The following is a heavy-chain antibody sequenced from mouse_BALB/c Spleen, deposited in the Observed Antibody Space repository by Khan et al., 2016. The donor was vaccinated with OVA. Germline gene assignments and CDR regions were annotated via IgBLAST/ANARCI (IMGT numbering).Heavy chain of an antibody. V-gene: IGHV1-7*01. D-gene: IGHD1-1*01. CDR1: GYTFINYW. J-gene: IGHJ2*01. Sequence: QVQLQQSGAELAKPWASVKMSCKASGYTFINYWILWVKQRPGQGLEWIGYINPSTGYTEYNQNFKDKATLTADKSSSTAYMQLSSLTSEDSAVYYCARRGLRWDFDYWGQGTTLTGSS. CDR3: ARRGLRWDFDY. CDR2: INPSTGYT.